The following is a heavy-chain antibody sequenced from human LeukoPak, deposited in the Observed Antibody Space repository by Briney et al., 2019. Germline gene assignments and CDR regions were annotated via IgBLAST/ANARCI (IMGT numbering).Heavy chain of an antibody. Sequence: GGSLRLSCAGSGFSFSSYWMHWVRQTPDKGLVWVSRINSDRTHRTYADSVKGRFTISRDNANKTLYLQMDSLSAGDTGIYYCARGVDFDYWGQGTQVTVSS. CDR3: ARGVDFDY. J-gene: IGHJ4*02. CDR2: INSDRTHR. D-gene: IGHD3-16*01. V-gene: IGHV3-74*01. CDR1: GFSFSSYW.